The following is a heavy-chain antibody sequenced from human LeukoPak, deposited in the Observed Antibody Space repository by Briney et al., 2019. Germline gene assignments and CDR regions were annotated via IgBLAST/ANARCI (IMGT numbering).Heavy chain of an antibody. CDR2: INPNSGGT. Sequence: ASVKVSCKASGYTFTGYYMHWVRQAPGQGLEWMGWINPNSGGTNYAQKFQGRVTMTRDTSISTAYVELSRLRSDDTAVYYCARGSITIFGVVRKYFDYWGQGTLVTVSS. J-gene: IGHJ4*02. D-gene: IGHD3-3*01. V-gene: IGHV1-2*02. CDR1: GYTFTGYY. CDR3: ARGSITIFGVVRKYFDY.